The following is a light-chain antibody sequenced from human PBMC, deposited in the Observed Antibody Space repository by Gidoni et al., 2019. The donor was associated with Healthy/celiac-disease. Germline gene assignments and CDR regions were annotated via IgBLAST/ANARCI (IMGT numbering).Light chain of an antibody. CDR1: QSVSSY. V-gene: IGKV3-11*01. CDR2: DAS. CDR3: QQRSNWPIT. J-gene: IGKJ3*01. Sequence: EIVLTQSPATLSLSPVERATLSCRASQSVSSYLAWYQQKPGQAPRLLIYDASNRATGIPARFRGSGSGTDFTLTISSLEPEDFAVYYCQQRSNWPITFGPGTKVDIK.